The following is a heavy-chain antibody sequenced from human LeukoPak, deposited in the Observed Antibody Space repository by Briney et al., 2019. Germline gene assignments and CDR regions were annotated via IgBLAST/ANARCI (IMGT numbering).Heavy chain of an antibody. Sequence: SETLSLTCAVYGVSFSGYYWSWIRQPPGKGLEWIGEINHSGSTNYNPSLKSRVTISVDTSKNQFSLKLSSVTAADTAVYYCARDPGTPFDYWGQGTLVTVSS. CDR2: INHSGST. J-gene: IGHJ4*02. CDR3: ARDPGTPFDY. V-gene: IGHV4-34*01. CDR1: GVSFSGYY.